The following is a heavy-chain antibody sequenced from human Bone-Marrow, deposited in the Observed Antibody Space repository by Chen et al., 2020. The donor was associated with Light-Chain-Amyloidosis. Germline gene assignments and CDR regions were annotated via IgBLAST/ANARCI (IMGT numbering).Heavy chain of an antibody. D-gene: IGHD5-12*01. CDR3: ARRRDGYNFDY. CDR1: GYTFPNYW. J-gene: IGHJ4*02. Sequence: ELQLEQSGPEVKKPGETLKIYCKGSGYTFPNYWIGWVRQMPGKGLEWMGVIYPDDSDARYSPSFEGQVTISADKSITTAYLQWRSLKASDTAMYYCARRRDGYNFDYWGQGTLVTVSS. V-gene: IGHV5-51*01. CDR2: IYPDDSDA.